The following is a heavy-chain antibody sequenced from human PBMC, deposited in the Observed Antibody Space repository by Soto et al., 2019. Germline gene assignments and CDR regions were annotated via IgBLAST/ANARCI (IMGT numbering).Heavy chain of an antibody. CDR1: GFTFSSYW. D-gene: IGHD6-6*01. CDR3: ARGGAARSPFMDV. Sequence: EVQLVESGGGLVQPGGSLRLSCAASGFTFSSYWMSWVRQAPGKGLEWVANIKQDGSEKYYVDSVKGRFTISRDNARNSLYLKMNSLSAEDTAVYDCARGGAARSPFMDVWGKGTTVTVSS. J-gene: IGHJ6*04. CDR2: IKQDGSEK. V-gene: IGHV3-7*01.